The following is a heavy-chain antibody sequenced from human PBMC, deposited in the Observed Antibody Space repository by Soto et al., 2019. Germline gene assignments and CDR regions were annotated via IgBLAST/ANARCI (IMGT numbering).Heavy chain of an antibody. CDR2: ISYDGSNK. J-gene: IGHJ4*02. CDR3: AKALPQPFFASKITIFGVVTGPDY. V-gene: IGHV3-30*18. D-gene: IGHD3-3*01. CDR1: GFTFSSYG. Sequence: GGSLRLSCAASGFTFSSYGMHWVRQAPGKGLEWVAVISYDGSNKYYADSVKGRFTISRDNSKNTLYLQMNSLRAEDTAVYYCAKALPQPFFASKITIFGVVTGPDYWGQGTLVTVSS.